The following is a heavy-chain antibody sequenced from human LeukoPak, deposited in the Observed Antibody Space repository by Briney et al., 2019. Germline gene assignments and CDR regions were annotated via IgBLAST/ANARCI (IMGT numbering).Heavy chain of an antibody. D-gene: IGHD4-11*01. CDR1: GFTFSSYA. J-gene: IGHJ4*02. V-gene: IGHV3-30-3*01. Sequence: GGSLRLSCAASGFTFSSYAMHWVRQAPGKGLEWVAVISYDGSNKYYADSVKGRFTISRDNSKNTLYLQMNSLRAEDTAVYYCAKDLQGYSNSFDYWGQGTLVTVSS. CDR3: AKDLQGYSNSFDY. CDR2: ISYDGSNK.